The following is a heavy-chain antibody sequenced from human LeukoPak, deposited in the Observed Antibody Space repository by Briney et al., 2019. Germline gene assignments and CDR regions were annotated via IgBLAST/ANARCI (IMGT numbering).Heavy chain of an antibody. J-gene: IGHJ4*02. CDR2: TYYRSKWYS. CDR3: ARRSRYFDWDFDY. D-gene: IGHD3-9*01. CDR1: GDSVSSNSAA. V-gene: IGHV6-1*01. Sequence: QTLSLTCAISGDSVSSNSAAWNWIRQSPSRGLEWLGRTYYRSKWYSDYAVSVKSRITINPDTSKNQFSLKLTSVTAADTAVYYCARRSRYFDWDFDYWGQGTLVTVSS.